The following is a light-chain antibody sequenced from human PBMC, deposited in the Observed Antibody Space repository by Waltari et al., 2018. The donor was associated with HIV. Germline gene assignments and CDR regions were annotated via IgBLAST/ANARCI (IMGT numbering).Light chain of an antibody. CDR3: QQYGNSPRT. J-gene: IGKJ1*01. CDR2: GIS. CDR1: QSISRRY. Sequence: VLTQSPGTLSLSPGASAALSCRASQSISRRYLAWYQQKPGQAPRLLIHGISNRATGIPDRFSGSGSGTDFTLTISRLESEDFAVYYCQQYGNSPRTFGQGTKVEIK. V-gene: IGKV3-20*01.